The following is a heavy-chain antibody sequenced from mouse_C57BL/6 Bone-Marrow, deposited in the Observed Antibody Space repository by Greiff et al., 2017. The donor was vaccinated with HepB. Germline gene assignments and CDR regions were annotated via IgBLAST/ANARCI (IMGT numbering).Heavy chain of an antibody. V-gene: IGHV5-4*01. D-gene: IGHD1-1*01. CDR3: ARDPHYYGSSYVGY. CDR1: GFTFSSYS. J-gene: IGHJ2*01. CDR2: ISDGGSYT. Sequence: EVQGVESGGGLVKPGGSLKLSCAASGFTFSSYSMSWVRQTPEKRLEWVATISDGGSYTYYPDNVKGRFTISRDNAKNNLYLQMSHLKSEDTAMYYCARDPHYYGSSYVGYWGQGTTLTVSS.